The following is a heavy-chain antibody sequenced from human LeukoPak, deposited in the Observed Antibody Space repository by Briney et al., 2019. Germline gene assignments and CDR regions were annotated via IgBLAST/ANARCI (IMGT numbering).Heavy chain of an antibody. CDR2: IWYDGSNK. V-gene: IGHV3-33*06. CDR1: GFTFSSYG. CDR3: AKSWGLWYFDL. Sequence: PGRSLRLSCAASGFTFSSYGMHWVRQAPGKGLEWVAVIWYDGSNKYYADSVKGRFTFSRDNSKNTLYLQMNSLRAEDTAVYYCAKSWGLWYFDLWGRGTLVTVSS. J-gene: IGHJ2*01. D-gene: IGHD7-27*01.